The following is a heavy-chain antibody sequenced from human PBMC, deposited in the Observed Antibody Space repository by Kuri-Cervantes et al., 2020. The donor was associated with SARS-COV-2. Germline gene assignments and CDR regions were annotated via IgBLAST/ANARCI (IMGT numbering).Heavy chain of an antibody. CDR3: ARDGNAEGLGELSNY. J-gene: IGHJ4*02. CDR1: GYTFTSYY. Sequence: ASVKVSCKASGYTFTSYYMHWVRQAPGQGLEWMGIINPSGGSASYAQKFQGRVTMTRDTSTSTVYMELSSLRSEDTAVYYCARDGNAEGLGELSNYWGQGTLVTVSS. CDR2: INPSGGSA. V-gene: IGHV1-46*01. D-gene: IGHD3-10*01.